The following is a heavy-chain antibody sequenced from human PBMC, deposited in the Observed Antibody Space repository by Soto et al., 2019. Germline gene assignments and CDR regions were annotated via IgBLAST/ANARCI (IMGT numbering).Heavy chain of an antibody. Sequence: EVQLVESGGGLVQPGGSLRLSCAASGFTFSSYWMHWVRPAPGKGLVWVSRLRSDGSSTSYADSVKGRFTISRDNANHTLYLQMHRLRAEDTAVYYCAREDIAAACGSWGQGTLVTGSS. D-gene: IGHD6-13*01. V-gene: IGHV3-74*01. J-gene: IGHJ5*02. CDR3: AREDIAAACGS. CDR2: LRSDGSST. CDR1: GFTFSSYW.